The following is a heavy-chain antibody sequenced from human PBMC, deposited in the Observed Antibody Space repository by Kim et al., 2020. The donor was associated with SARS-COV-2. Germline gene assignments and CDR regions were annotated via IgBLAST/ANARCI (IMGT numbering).Heavy chain of an antibody. D-gene: IGHD3-10*01. J-gene: IGHJ2*01. Sequence: SETLSLTCTVSGGSISSSSYYWGWIRQPPGKGLEWIGSIYYSGSTYYNPSRKSRVTISVDTSKNQFSLKLSSVTAADTAVYYCARGITMVRGVISASSRYFDLWGRGTLVTVSS. CDR1: GGSISSSSYY. CDR3: ARGITMVRGVISASSRYFDL. CDR2: IYYSGST. V-gene: IGHV4-39*01.